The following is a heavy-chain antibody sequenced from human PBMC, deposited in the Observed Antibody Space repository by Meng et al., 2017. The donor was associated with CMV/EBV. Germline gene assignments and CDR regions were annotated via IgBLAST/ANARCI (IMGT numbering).Heavy chain of an antibody. D-gene: IGHD3-3*01. J-gene: IGHJ4*02. CDR1: GFTVSSNY. V-gene: IGHV3-53*01. CDR2: IYSGGST. CDR3: ARIHYDSWSGYYRDY. Sequence: GESLKISCAASGFTVSSNYVNWVRQAPGKGLEWVSVIYSGGSTYYADSVKGRFTISRDNSKNTVYLQMNSLRAEDTAVFYCARIHYDSWSGYYRDYWGQGALVTVSS.